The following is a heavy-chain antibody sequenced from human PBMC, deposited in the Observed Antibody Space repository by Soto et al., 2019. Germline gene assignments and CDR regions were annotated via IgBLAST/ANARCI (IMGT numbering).Heavy chain of an antibody. V-gene: IGHV3-11*06. CDR3: ARVKCSTTSCLYRSFDY. J-gene: IGHJ4*02. Sequence: PGGSLRLSCAASVFTFSYYYMIWIRQAPGKGLEWVSYISSSSTYTTYADSVKGRFTISRDNAKNSLYLQMNSLRAEDTAVYYCARVKCSTTSCLYRSFDYWGQGTLVTVSS. CDR2: ISSSSTYT. D-gene: IGHD2-2*01. CDR1: VFTFSYYY.